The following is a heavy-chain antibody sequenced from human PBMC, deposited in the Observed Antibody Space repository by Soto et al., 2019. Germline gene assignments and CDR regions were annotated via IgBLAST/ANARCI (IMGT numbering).Heavy chain of an antibody. CDR3: ARHDGVVANYYFDY. V-gene: IGHV4-59*08. J-gene: IGHJ4*02. CDR1: GGSISSYY. Sequence: SETLSLTCTVSGGSISSYYWSWIRQPPGKGLEWIGYIYYSGSTNYNPSLKSRVTISVDTSKNQFSLKLSSVTAADTAVYYCARHDGVVANYYFDYWGQGTLVTVSS. D-gene: IGHD2-21*01. CDR2: IYYSGST.